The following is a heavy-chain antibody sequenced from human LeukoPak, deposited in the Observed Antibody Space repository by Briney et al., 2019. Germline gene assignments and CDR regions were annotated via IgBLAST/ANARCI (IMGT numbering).Heavy chain of an antibody. J-gene: IGHJ2*01. V-gene: IGHV1-69*13. CDR2: IIPIFGTA. Sequence: SVKVSCKATGGTFGSYVISWVRQAPGQGLEWMGGIIPIFGTAHYAQKFQGRLTITADESTSTVYMEMSSLRSEDTAMYYCAKEGDTALVTGYFDLWGRGTLVTVSS. CDR3: AKEGDTALVTGYFDL. CDR1: GGTFGSYV. D-gene: IGHD5-18*01.